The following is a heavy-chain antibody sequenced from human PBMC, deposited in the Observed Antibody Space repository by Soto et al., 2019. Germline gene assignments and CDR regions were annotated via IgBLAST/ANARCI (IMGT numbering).Heavy chain of an antibody. V-gene: IGHV3-11*06. CDR1: GFMFSDYY. Sequence: QVQLVESGGDLVKPGGSLRLSCAASGFMFSDYYMSWIRQAPGKGLEWVSFISGSGGHTHYADSAKGRFTISRDSAQNSVSLQMNSLRAEDTGVYYCAKDRDYPRDYFHYWGQGTLVTVSS. CDR3: AKDRDYPRDYFHY. D-gene: IGHD3-10*01. J-gene: IGHJ4*02. CDR2: ISGSGGHT.